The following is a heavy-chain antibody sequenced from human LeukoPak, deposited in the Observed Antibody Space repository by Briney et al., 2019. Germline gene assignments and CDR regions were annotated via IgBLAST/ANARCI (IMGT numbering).Heavy chain of an antibody. J-gene: IGHJ4*02. CDR2: IYSSGST. V-gene: IGHV4-39*07. CDR3: ARAWLRLNPYFDY. D-gene: IGHD5-12*01. CDR1: GASISGSGYY. Sequence: SETLSLTCTVSGASISGSGYYWGWIRQPPGKGLEWIGSIYSSGSTYYNPPLKSRVTISEDASKNQFSLKLRSVTAADTAVYYCARAWLRLNPYFDYWGQGTLVTVSS.